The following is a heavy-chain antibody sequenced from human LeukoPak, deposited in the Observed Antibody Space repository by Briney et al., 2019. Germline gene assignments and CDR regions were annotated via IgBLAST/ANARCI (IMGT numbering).Heavy chain of an antibody. Sequence: GGSLRLSCAASGFTFSSYAMNWARQAPGKGLEWVSAMSGTGGSTYYADSVKGRFTISRDNSKNTLYLQMNSLRAEDTAVYYCAKDRGDYGYWGQGTLVTVSS. CDR3: AKDRGDYGY. CDR1: GFTFSSYA. V-gene: IGHV3-23*01. J-gene: IGHJ4*02. CDR2: MSGTGGST. D-gene: IGHD4-17*01.